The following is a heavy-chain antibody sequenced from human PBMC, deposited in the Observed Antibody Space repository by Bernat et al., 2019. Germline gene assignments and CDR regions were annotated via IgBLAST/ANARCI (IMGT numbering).Heavy chain of an antibody. D-gene: IGHD3-3*01. CDR2: ISGSGGST. J-gene: IGHJ4*02. CDR3: AKEESRFLEWSVIYRPLDY. CDR1: GFTFSSYA. Sequence: EVQLLESGGGLVQPGGSLRLSCAASGFTFSSYAMSWVRQAPGKGLEWVSAISGSGGSTYYADSVKGQFTISRDNSKNTLYLQMNSLRAEDTAVYYCAKEESRFLEWSVIYRPLDYWGQGTLVTVSS. V-gene: IGHV3-23*01.